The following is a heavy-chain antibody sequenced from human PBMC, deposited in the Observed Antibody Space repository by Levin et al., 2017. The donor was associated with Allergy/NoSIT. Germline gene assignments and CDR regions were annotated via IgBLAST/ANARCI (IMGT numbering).Heavy chain of an antibody. D-gene: IGHD5-18*01. V-gene: IGHV4-30-2*01. Sequence: SETLSLTCTVSGGSISSGDYSWNWIRQPPGKGPEWIGFIYHSGSTSSIPSLRSRVTISVDRSKNQFSLSLSPVTAADTAVYYCARGGLGYSYGYDFFDPWGQGALVTVSS. CDR2: IYHSGST. J-gene: IGHJ5*02. CDR3: ARGGLGYSYGYDFFDP. CDR1: GGSISSGDYS.